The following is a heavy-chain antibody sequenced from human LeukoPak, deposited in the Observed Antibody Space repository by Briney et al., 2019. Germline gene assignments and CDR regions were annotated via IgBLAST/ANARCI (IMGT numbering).Heavy chain of an antibody. V-gene: IGHV5-10-1*01. CDR1: GYSFSSYW. J-gene: IGHJ3*02. Sequence: GESLKISCKGSGYSFSSYWISWVRQMPEKGLEWMGRIDPSDSYINYSPSFQGHVTISADKSISTAYLQWSSLKASDAAMYYCARRKYCYGSGSYSTRFDIWGQGTMVTVSS. D-gene: IGHD3-10*01. CDR2: IDPSDSYI. CDR3: ARRKYCYGSGSYSTRFDI.